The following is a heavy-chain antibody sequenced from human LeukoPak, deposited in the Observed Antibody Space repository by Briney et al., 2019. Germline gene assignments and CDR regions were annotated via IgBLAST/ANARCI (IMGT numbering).Heavy chain of an antibody. Sequence: PGGSLRLSCAASGFTFSTNWMTWVRQAPGKGREWVANIKQDGSEKYYVNSMKGRFTVSRDNAKNSLYPQMNSLRAEDTAVYYCASARGYDFWSGSNYWGQGTLVTVSS. V-gene: IGHV3-7*01. CDR3: ASARGYDFWSGSNY. CDR2: IKQDGSEK. J-gene: IGHJ4*02. D-gene: IGHD3-3*01. CDR1: GFTFSTNW.